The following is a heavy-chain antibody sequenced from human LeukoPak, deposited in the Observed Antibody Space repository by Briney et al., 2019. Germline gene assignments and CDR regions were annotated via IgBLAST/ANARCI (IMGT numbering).Heavy chain of an antibody. V-gene: IGHV3-23*01. D-gene: IGHD2-2*01. J-gene: IGHJ6*02. CDR2: ISGGGGST. CDR1: GFTFSSYA. CDR3: AKADVVVPAEGYYYYGMDV. Sequence: QPGASLRLSCAASGFTFSSYALSWVRQAPGKGLEWVSAISGGGGSTYYADSVKGRFTISRDNSKNTLYLQMNSLRAEDTAVYYCAKADVVVPAEGYYYYGMDVWGQGTTVTVSS.